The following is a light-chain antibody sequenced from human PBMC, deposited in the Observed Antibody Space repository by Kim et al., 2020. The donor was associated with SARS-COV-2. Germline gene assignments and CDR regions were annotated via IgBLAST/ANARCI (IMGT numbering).Light chain of an antibody. J-gene: IGKJ5*01. CDR1: QSVTGTN. Sequence: PGERATLSCRASQSVTGTNLAWYQQRPGQAPRLLMYGASYRDSGIPDRFSGSGSGTDFTLTISRLEPEDFAVYYCQYYGSSPPVTFGQGTRLEMK. CDR2: GAS. CDR3: QYYGSSPPVT. V-gene: IGKV3-20*01.